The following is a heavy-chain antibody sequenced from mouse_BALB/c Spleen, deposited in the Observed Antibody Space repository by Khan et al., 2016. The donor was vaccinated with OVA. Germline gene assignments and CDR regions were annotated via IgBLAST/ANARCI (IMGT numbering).Heavy chain of an antibody. CDR1: GYSITSGYG. V-gene: IGHV3-2*02. J-gene: IGHJ2*01. D-gene: IGHD1-2*01. CDR3: ARTARIKY. CDR2: ISYSGST. Sequence: EVQLQESGPGLVKPSQSLSLTCTVTGYSITSGYGWNWIRQFPGNQLEWRGYISYSGSTNYNPSLKSRISITRDPSKNQFFLQLNSVTTEDTATYYCARTARIKYWGQGTTLTVSS.